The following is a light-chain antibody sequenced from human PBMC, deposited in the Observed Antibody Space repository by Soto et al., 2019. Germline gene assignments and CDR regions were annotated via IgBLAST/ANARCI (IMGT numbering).Light chain of an antibody. Sequence: EILLTQSPGTLSLSPGERATLSCRASQSVSSYVAWYQQKPGQAPRLLIYDASNRATGIPARLSGSGSGTDFTLTIRTLEPEHIEVYYCQQSSNWTITFGQGTRVEIK. CDR1: QSVSSY. J-gene: IGKJ5*01. CDR3: QQSSNWTIT. CDR2: DAS. V-gene: IGKV3-11*01.